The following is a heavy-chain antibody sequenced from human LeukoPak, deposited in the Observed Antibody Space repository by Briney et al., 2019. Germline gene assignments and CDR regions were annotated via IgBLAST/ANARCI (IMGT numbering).Heavy chain of an antibody. Sequence: IVYIYSSGSTSDNPALKSRVTISLDTSRNQFSLKLSSVTAADTAVYYCALMSSSPRFDYWGQGTLVTVS. CDR2: IYSSGST. J-gene: IGHJ4*02. V-gene: IGHV4-31*02. CDR3: ALMSSSPRFDY. D-gene: IGHD6-6*01.